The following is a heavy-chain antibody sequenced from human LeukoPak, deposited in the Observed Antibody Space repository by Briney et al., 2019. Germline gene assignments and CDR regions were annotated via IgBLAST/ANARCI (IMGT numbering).Heavy chain of an antibody. CDR3: AKILTGTGPTMYV. Sequence: SETLSLTCTVSGGSISGYYWSWIRQPARKGLEWIAYIYYNGISNYNPSLKSRVIISVDSSKNQFSLKLTSVAAADTAVYYCAKILTGTGPTMYVWGQGTTVTVSS. CDR1: GGSISGYY. V-gene: IGHV4-59*01. D-gene: IGHD1-20*01. CDR2: IYYNGIS. J-gene: IGHJ6*01.